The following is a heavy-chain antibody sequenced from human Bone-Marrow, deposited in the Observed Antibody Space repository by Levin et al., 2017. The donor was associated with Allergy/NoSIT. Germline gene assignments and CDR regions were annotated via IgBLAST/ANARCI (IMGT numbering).Heavy chain of an antibody. Sequence: GGSLRLSCTASGFTFSSFEMNWVRQAPGKGLEWVSYINTGGSTIYYADSVKGRFTISRDNGKGSLYLQLNSLRVEDTALYYCARDKWPEYGDYTQGAGAFELWGQGTMVTVSS. D-gene: IGHD4-17*01. CDR3: ARDKWPEYGDYTQGAGAFEL. J-gene: IGHJ3*01. CDR1: GFTFSSFE. CDR2: INTGGSTI. V-gene: IGHV3-48*03.